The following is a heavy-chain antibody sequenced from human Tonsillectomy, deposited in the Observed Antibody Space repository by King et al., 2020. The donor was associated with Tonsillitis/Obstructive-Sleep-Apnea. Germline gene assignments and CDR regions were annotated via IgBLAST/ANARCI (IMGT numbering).Heavy chain of an antibody. CDR2: ISYDGSNK. J-gene: IGHJ4*02. V-gene: IGHV3-30*01. D-gene: IGHD4-17*01. CDR1: GFTFSSYA. Sequence: VQLVESGGGVVQPGRSLRLSCAASGFTFSSYAMHWVRQAPGKGLEGVAVISYDGSNKYYADSVKGRFTISRDNSKNTLYLQMNSLRGEDTAVYHCARGVVGVTTYFDYWGQGTLVTVSS. CDR3: ARGVVGVTTYFDY.